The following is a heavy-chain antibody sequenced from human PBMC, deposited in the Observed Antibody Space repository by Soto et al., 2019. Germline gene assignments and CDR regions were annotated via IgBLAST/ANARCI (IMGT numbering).Heavy chain of an antibody. CDR1: GFTFSSYA. D-gene: IGHD3-9*01. Sequence: GSLRLSCAASGFTFSSYAMHWVRQAPGKGLEWVAVIPYDGSNKYYADSVKGRFTISRDNSMNTLYLQMNSLRAEDTAVYYCARNYDILTGPFDYWGQGTLVTVSS. J-gene: IGHJ4*02. CDR2: IPYDGSNK. CDR3: ARNYDILTGPFDY. V-gene: IGHV3-30-3*01.